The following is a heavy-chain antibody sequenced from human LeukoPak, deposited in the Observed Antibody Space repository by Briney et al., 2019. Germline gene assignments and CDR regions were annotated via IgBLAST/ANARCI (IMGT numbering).Heavy chain of an antibody. CDR2: IYTSGST. Sequence: SETLSLTCTVSGGSISSYYWSWIRQPAGKGLEWIGRIYTSGSTNYSPSLKSRVTMSVDASKNQFSLKLSSVTSADTAVYYCARTSPEYYFDYWGQGTLVTVSS. CDR3: ARTSPEYYFDY. CDR1: GGSISSYY. J-gene: IGHJ4*02. V-gene: IGHV4-4*07.